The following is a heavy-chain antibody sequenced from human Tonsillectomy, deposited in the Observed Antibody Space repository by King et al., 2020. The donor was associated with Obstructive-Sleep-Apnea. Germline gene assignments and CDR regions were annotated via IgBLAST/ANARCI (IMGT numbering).Heavy chain of an antibody. CDR2: IVVDSDNT. Sequence: QLVQSGPEVKKPGTSVKVSCKASGFTFSDSAVQWVRLARGQRLEWIGWIVVDSDNTHYAEKFHQRVTITSDMSTSTAYMEMSSLSSEDTAVYYCAAGGRAGYNFVSWGQGTLVTVSS. CDR1: GFTFSDSA. V-gene: IGHV1-58*01. CDR3: AAGGRAGYNFVS. D-gene: IGHD5-24*01. J-gene: IGHJ5*01.